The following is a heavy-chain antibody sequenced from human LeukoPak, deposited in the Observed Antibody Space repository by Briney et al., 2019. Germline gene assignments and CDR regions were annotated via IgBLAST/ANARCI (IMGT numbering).Heavy chain of an antibody. CDR2: INHSGST. J-gene: IGHJ4*02. Sequence: SETLSLTCAVYGGSFSGFYWSWIRQPPGKGLEWIGEINHSGSTNYNPSLKSRVTISVDTSKNQFSLKLSSVTAADTAVYYCAREYYDILTSQSNWGQGTLVTVSS. CDR1: GGSFSGFY. V-gene: IGHV4-34*01. D-gene: IGHD3-9*01. CDR3: AREYYDILTSQSN.